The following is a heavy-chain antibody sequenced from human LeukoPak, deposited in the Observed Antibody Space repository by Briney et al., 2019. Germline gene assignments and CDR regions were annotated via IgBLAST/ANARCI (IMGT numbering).Heavy chain of an antibody. CDR2: IWYDGSNK. V-gene: IGHV3-33*06. D-gene: IGHD6-19*01. CDR1: GFTFSSYG. CDR3: AKGLGAAVAGTHYFDY. J-gene: IGHJ4*02. Sequence: PGRSLRLSCAASGFTFSSYGMHWVRQAPGKGLEWVAVIWYDGSNKYYADSVKGRFTISRDNSKNTLYLQMNSLRAEDTAVYYCAKGLGAAVAGTHYFDYWGQGTLVTVSS.